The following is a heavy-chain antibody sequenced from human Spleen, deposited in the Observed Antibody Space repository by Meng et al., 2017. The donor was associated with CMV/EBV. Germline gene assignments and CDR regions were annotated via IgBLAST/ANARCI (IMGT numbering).Heavy chain of an antibody. CDR3: ARGSYYGSGTYFSYYYGLDI. V-gene: IGHV4-39*07. D-gene: IGHD3-10*01. CDR1: GGSISSNSYY. Sequence: SETLSLTCTVSGGSISSNSYYWGWIRQPPGKGLEWIGSIRYSGSTYYNPSLKSRVTISVDTSKNQFSLRLTSVTAADTAVYYCARGSYYGSGTYFSYYYGLDIWGQGTTVTVSS. J-gene: IGHJ6*02. CDR2: IRYSGST.